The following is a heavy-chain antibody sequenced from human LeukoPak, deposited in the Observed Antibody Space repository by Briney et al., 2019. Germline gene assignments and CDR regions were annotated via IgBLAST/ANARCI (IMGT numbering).Heavy chain of an antibody. CDR2: IYYSGST. CDR1: GGSISSYY. Sequence: SETLSLTCTVSGGSISSYYWSWIRQPPGKGLEWIGSIYYSGSTYYNPSLKSRVTISVDTSKNQFSLKLSSVTAADTAVYYCARSVSGVYYMDVWGKGTTVTVSS. CDR3: ARSVSGVYYMDV. V-gene: IGHV4-59*12. J-gene: IGHJ6*03. D-gene: IGHD3-3*01.